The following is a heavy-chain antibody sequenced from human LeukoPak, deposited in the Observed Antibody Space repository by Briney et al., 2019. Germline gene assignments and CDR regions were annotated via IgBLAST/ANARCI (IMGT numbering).Heavy chain of an antibody. D-gene: IGHD1-26*01. V-gene: IGHV3-66*01. CDR3: ARDRGGALDY. J-gene: IGHJ4*02. CDR1: GFTVSDTY. CDR2: ICSDGRT. Sequence: GGSLRLSCAASGFTVSDTYMSWVRQAPGKGLEWVSIICSDGRTYYADSVKDRFTISRDNSKNTLYLQMNSLRAEGTAVYYCARDRGGALDYWGQGTLVTVSS.